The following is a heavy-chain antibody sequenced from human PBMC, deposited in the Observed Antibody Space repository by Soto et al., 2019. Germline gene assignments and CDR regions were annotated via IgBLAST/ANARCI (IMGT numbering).Heavy chain of an antibody. CDR2: IYYSGST. J-gene: IGHJ4*02. Sequence: SDTLSLTYTVAGGSISSGDYYWSWIRQPPGKGLEWIGYIYYSGSTYYNPSLKSRVTISVDTSKNQFSLKLSSVTAADTAVYYCARASGYYDFWSGYYTSQLFDYWGQGTLVTVS. CDR3: ARASGYYDFWSGYYTSQLFDY. D-gene: IGHD3-3*01. V-gene: IGHV4-30-4*02. CDR1: GGSISSGDYY.